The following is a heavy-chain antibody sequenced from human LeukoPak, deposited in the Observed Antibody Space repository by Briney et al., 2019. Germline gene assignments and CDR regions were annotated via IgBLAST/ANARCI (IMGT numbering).Heavy chain of an antibody. J-gene: IGHJ4*02. CDR3: AKRSEQWLASDY. CDR2: ISGSGGST. V-gene: IGHV3-23*01. Sequence: GSLRLSCAASGFTFSSYAMSWVRQAPGKGLEWVSAISGSGGSTYYADSVKGRFTISRDNSKNTLYLQMNSLRAEDTAVYYCAKRSEQWLASDYWGQGTLVTVSS. CDR1: GFTFSSYA. D-gene: IGHD6-19*01.